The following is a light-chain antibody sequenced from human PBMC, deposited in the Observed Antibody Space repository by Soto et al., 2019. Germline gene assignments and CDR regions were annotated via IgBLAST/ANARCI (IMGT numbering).Light chain of an antibody. J-gene: IGKJ4*01. CDR1: QSVGSN. Sequence: EIVMTQSPATLSVSPGERASLSCRASQSVGSNLAWYQHKPGQAPRLLIYGASTRATGIPARFSGSGSGTEFTLTISSLQAKDFAVYYCQQYSAWLTFGGGTK. V-gene: IGKV3-15*01. CDR2: GAS. CDR3: QQYSAWLT.